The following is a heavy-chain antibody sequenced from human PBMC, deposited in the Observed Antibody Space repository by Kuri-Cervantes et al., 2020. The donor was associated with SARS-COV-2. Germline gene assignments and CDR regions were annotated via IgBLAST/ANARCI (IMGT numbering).Heavy chain of an antibody. CDR1: VFSFGTSA. V-gene: IGHV3-23*01. CDR2: ISGSGSGT. Sequence: GGSLRLSCAASVFSFGTSAMSWVRQAPGKGLEWVSSISGSGSGTYYADSVKGRFTISRDNSKNTLYLQMNSLRAEDTAVYYCAKDPGERYYYDTEPYYFDYWGQGTLVTVSS. CDR3: AKDPGERYYYDTEPYYFDY. D-gene: IGHD3-22*01. J-gene: IGHJ4*02.